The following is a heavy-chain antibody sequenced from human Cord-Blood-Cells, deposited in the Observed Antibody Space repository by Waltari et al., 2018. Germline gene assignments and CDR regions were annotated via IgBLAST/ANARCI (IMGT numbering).Heavy chain of an antibody. D-gene: IGHD3-3*01. V-gene: IGHV4-34*01. J-gene: IGHJ5*02. CDR2: INHNGST. CDR3: ASAASYYDFWSGYLMGNWFDP. CDR1: GGSFSGYY. Sequence: QVQLQQWGAGLLKPSETLSLTCAAYGGSFSGYYWSWIRQPPGKGLGCIGEINHNGSTNYNPSLKSRVTISLDTSKNQFSLKLSSVTAADTAVYYCASAASYYDFWSGYLMGNWFDPWGQGTLVTVSS.